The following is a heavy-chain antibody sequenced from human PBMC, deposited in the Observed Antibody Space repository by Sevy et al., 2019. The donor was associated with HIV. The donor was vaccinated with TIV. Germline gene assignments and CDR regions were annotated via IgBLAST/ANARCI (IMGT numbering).Heavy chain of an antibody. J-gene: IGHJ3*02. CDR3: AREGYGFDI. CDR1: GFTFNSYW. Sequence: GGSQRLSCAASGFTFNSYWMSWVRQAPGKGLEWVANTKYDGSDKYYVGSVRGRFTISRDNDKKSLYLQMNSLRAEDTAVYYCAREGYGFDIWGQGTMVTVSS. CDR2: TKYDGSDK. D-gene: IGHD2-15*01. V-gene: IGHV3-7*01.